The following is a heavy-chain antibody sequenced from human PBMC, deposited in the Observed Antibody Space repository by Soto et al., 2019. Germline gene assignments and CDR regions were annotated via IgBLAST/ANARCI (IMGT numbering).Heavy chain of an antibody. J-gene: IGHJ5*02. Sequence: PSETLSLTCTVSGGSISSYYWSWIRQPPGKGLEWIGYIYYSGSTNYNPSLKSRVTISVDTSKNQFSLRLSSVTAADTAVYYCARLGGYYQYLEPWGPGTLVTVSS. D-gene: IGHD3-22*01. V-gene: IGHV4-59*08. CDR1: GGSISSYY. CDR2: IYYSGST. CDR3: ARLGGYYQYLEP.